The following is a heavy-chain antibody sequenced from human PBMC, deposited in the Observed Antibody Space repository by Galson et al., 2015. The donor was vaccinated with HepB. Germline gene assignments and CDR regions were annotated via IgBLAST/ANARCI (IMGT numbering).Heavy chain of an antibody. CDR1: GYTLSSYG. CDR3: ARGGQWLRFAGAHFDY. J-gene: IGHJ4*02. CDR2: INPYNNNT. Sequence: SVKVSCKASGYTLSSYGITWVRQAPGQGLEWMGWINPYNNNTNYAQKFQGRVTMTTDTSTSTAYMELRSLRSDDTAVYYCARGGQWLRFAGAHFDYWGQGTQVTVSS. V-gene: IGHV1-18*01. D-gene: IGHD5-12*01.